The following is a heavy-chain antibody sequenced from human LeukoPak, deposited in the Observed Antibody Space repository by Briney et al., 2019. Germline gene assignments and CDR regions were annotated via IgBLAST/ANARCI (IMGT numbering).Heavy chain of an antibody. Sequence: GASVKVSCKASGYTFTSYGISWVRQAPGQGLEWMGWISGDNGNTNYAQKLQGRVTMTTDTSTSTAYMELRSLRSDDTAVYYCARDSSRGATHAFDYWGQGTLVTVSS. D-gene: IGHD1-26*01. CDR3: ARDSSRGATHAFDY. CDR2: ISGDNGNT. CDR1: GYTFTSYG. J-gene: IGHJ4*02. V-gene: IGHV1-18*01.